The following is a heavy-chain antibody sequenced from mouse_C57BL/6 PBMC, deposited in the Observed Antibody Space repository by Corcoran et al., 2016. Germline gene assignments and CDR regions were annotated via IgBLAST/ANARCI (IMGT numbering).Heavy chain of an antibody. CDR1: GYTFTDYY. J-gene: IGHJ1*03. Sequence: QVQLKQSGAELVRPGASVKLSCKASGYTFTDYYIHWVKQRPGQGIEWIARIYPGSGNTYYNEKFKGKATLTAEQSSRTADMQLSSLTSEDSAVYFCARSLYVNYGDFDVWGTGTTVTVSS. D-gene: IGHD2-1*01. CDR2: IYPGSGNT. V-gene: IGHV1-76*01. CDR3: ARSLYVNYGDFDV.